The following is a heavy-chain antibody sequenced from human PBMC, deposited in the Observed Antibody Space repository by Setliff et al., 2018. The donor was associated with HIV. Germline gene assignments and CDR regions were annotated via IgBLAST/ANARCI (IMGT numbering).Heavy chain of an antibody. V-gene: IGHV3-23*01. J-gene: IGHJ3*02. Sequence: GGSLRLSCAASGFTFNTYAMSWVRQAPGKGLEWVSVISGSGGSTFYADSVKGRFTISRDNAKNSLYLQMNSLRAEDTAVYYCARDATYYNFWSGYEEAFDIWGQGTMVTVSS. D-gene: IGHD3-3*01. CDR1: GFTFNTYA. CDR3: ARDATYYNFWSGYEEAFDI. CDR2: ISGSGGST.